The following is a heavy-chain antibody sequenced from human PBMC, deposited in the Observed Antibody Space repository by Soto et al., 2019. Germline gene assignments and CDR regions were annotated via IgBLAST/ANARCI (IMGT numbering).Heavy chain of an antibody. V-gene: IGHV3-23*01. CDR3: VRGSTVTGWDD. CDR1: GFTFSSYA. CDR2: ISGGGGST. J-gene: IGHJ4*02. Sequence: GSLRLSCAASGFTFSSYAMSWVRQAPGKGLEWVSAISGGGGSTYYADSVKGRFTISRDNSKNTLYLQMNSLRADDTAVYYCVRGSTVTGWDDWGQGTLVTVSS. D-gene: IGHD4-17*01.